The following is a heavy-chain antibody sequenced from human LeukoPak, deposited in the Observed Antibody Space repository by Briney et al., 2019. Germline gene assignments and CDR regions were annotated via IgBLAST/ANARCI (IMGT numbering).Heavy chain of an antibody. Sequence: SETLSLTXTVSGGSIRSGSYYWSWIRQPAGKGLEWIGRIYISGSTSYNPSLKSRVTISVDTSKNQFSLKLSSVTAADTAVYYCARVYIASPGQFDPWGQGTLVTVSS. CDR1: GGSIRSGSYY. CDR2: IYISGST. CDR3: ARVYIASPGQFDP. D-gene: IGHD6-13*01. V-gene: IGHV4-61*02. J-gene: IGHJ5*02.